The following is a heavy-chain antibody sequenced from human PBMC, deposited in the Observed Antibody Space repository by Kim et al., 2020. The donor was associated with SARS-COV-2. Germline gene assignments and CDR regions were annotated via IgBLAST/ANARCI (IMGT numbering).Heavy chain of an antibody. CDR2: FDPEDGET. CDR3: ATSSQYRAAAGTFFYYYGMDV. V-gene: IGHV1-24*01. CDR1: GYTLTELS. D-gene: IGHD6-13*01. Sequence: ASVKVSCKVSGYTLTELSMHWVRQAPGKGLEWMGGFDPEDGETIYAQKFQGRVTMTEDTSTDTAYMELSSLRSEDTAVYYCATSSQYRAAAGTFFYYYGMDVWGQGTTVTVSS. J-gene: IGHJ6*02.